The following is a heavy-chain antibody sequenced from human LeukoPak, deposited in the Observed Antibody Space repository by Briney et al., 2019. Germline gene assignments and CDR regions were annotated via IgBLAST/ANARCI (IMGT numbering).Heavy chain of an antibody. V-gene: IGHV3-23*01. J-gene: IGHJ2*01. CDR2: ISGSGSST. CDR3: AAPGTGYFDL. D-gene: IGHD6-13*01. CDR1: AFSFSSFA. Sequence: GGSLRLSCAASAFSFSSFAMTWVRQAPGKGLEWVSGISGSGSSTYYADSVKGRFTISRDNSKNTLYLQLNSLRAEDTAVYYCAAPGTGYFDLWGRGTLVTVSS.